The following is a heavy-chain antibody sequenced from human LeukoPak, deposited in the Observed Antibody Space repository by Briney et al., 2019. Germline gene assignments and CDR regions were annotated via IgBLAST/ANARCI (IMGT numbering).Heavy chain of an antibody. V-gene: IGHV3-30-3*01. J-gene: IGHJ3*02. CDR2: ISYDGSNK. CDR1: GFTFSNYA. D-gene: IGHD3-22*01. Sequence: GRSLRLSCAASGFTFSNYAMHWVRQAPGKGLEWVAVISYDGSNKYYADSVKGRFTTSRDNSKNTLYLQMNSLRAEDTAVYYCARDLYDSSESAFDIWGQGTMVTVSS. CDR3: ARDLYDSSESAFDI.